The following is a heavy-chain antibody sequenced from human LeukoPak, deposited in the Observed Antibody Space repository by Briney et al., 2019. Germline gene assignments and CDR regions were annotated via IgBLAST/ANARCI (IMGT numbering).Heavy chain of an antibody. Sequence: GGSLRLSCAASGFTFDDYGMSWVRQAPGKGLEWVSGINWNGGSTGYADSVKGRFTISRDNAKNSLYLQMNSLRAEDTAIYYCAELGITMIGGVWGKGTTVTISS. D-gene: IGHD3-10*02. CDR3: AELGITMIGGV. CDR1: GFTFDDYG. V-gene: IGHV3-20*04. CDR2: INWNGGST. J-gene: IGHJ6*04.